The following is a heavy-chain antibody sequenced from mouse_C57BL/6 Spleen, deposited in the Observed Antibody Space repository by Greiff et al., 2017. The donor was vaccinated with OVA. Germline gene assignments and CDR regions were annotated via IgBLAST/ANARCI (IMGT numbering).Heavy chain of an antibody. CDR1: GYTFTSYW. D-gene: IGHD1-1*01. Sequence: QVQLQQPGAELVRPGSSVKLSCKASGYTFTSYWMDWVKQRPGQGLEWIGNIYPSDSETHYNQKFKDKATLTVDKSSSTAYMQLSSLTSEDSAVYDCARRDTTVQCAYWGQGTLVTVSA. CDR3: ARRDTTVQCAY. V-gene: IGHV1-61*01. J-gene: IGHJ3*01. CDR2: IYPSDSET.